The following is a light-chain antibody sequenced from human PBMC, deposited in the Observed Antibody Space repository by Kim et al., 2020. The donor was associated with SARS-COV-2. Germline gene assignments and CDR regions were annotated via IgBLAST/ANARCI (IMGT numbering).Light chain of an antibody. Sequence: ASVKLTCALSRGHGGDAMEWHQQQPEKGPRYLMKRNSDGSHSKGDGIPDRFSGAGSGAERYLTISGLQSEDEADYYGQTGGTGIVVFGGGTKLTVL. CDR3: QTGGTGIVV. V-gene: IGLV4-69*01. CDR1: RGHGGDA. CDR2: RNSDGSH. J-gene: IGLJ2*01.